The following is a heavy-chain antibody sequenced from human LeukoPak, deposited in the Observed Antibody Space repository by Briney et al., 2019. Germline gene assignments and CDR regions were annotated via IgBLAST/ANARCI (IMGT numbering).Heavy chain of an antibody. Sequence: AAVTVSRMASLYTFTGYYMHWVRQAPAQGLEWMGWINPNSGGTNYAQKVQGRVTMTRDTSISTAYMELSRLRSDDTAVYYCARVCAVAVVLLLFDPWGQGTLVTVSS. CDR3: ARVCAVAVVLLLFDP. CDR2: INPNSGGT. J-gene: IGHJ5*02. D-gene: IGHD6-19*01. CDR1: LYTFTGYY. V-gene: IGHV1-2*02.